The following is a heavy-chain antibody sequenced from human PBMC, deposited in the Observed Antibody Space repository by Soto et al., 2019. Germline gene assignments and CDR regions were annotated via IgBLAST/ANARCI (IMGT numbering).Heavy chain of an antibody. D-gene: IGHD6-25*01. CDR2: IYHSGST. CDR3: ATLPRLDGMDV. J-gene: IGHJ6*02. CDR1: GGSISSGGYS. V-gene: IGHV4-30-2*01. Sequence: PSETLSLTCAVSGGSISSGGYSWSWIRQPPGKGLEWIGYIYHSGSTYYNPSLKSRVTLSVDTSKNQFSLKLSSVTAADTAVYFCATLPRLDGMDVWGQGTTVTVSS.